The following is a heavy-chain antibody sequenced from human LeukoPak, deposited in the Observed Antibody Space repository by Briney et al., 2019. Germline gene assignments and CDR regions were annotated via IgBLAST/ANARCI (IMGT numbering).Heavy chain of an antibody. CDR3: AKDTSNWGVYYFDY. Sequence: TGGSLRLSCAASGFTFDDYAMHWVRQAPGKGLEWVSLISRDGGSTYYADSVKGRFTISRDNSKNSLYLQMNSLRTEDTALYYCAKDTSNWGVYYFDYWGQGTLVTVSS. CDR1: GFTFDDYA. J-gene: IGHJ4*02. D-gene: IGHD7-27*01. CDR2: ISRDGGST. V-gene: IGHV3-43*02.